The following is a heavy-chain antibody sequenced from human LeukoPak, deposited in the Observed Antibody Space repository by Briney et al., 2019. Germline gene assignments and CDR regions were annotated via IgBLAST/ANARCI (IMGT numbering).Heavy chain of an antibody. V-gene: IGHV4-39*01. Sequence: SETLSLTCTVSGGSIRSSGYYWGWIRQPPGKGLEWIGSIYSSGSTYYNPSLKSRVTISVDTSKSQFSLKLRSVTAADTAVYYCASRSDDRSLYYFDYWGQGTLVTVSS. J-gene: IGHJ4*02. CDR2: IYSSGST. D-gene: IGHD3-22*01. CDR1: GGSIRSSGYY. CDR3: ASRSDDRSLYYFDY.